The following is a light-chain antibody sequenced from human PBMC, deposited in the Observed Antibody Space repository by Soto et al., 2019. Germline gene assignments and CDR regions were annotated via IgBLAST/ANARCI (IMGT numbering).Light chain of an antibody. CDR3: HQRKSWPLT. CDR1: QYVGTR. Sequence: EIVLTQSPATLSSSPGETATLSCRASQYVGTRLAWYQHKPGQAPRLLIYYTSNRATGIPARFSGSGSGTDFTLTINSLAPEDFAIYYCHQRKSWPLTFGQGTRLEIK. CDR2: YTS. J-gene: IGKJ5*01. V-gene: IGKV3-11*01.